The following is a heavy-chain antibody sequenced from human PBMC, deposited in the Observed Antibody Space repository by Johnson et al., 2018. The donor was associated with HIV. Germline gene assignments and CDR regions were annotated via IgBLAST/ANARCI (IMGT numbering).Heavy chain of an antibody. D-gene: IGHD2-8*02. J-gene: IGHJ3*02. CDR2: ISYDGSNK. CDR3: ASSWCNAVDI. Sequence: QVQLVESGGGVVQPGRSLRLSCAASGFTFTTYAMHWVRQAPGQGLEWVAVISYDGSNKYYADSVKCRFTISRDNSKNTLYLQMNSLRAEDTAVYYCASSWCNAVDIWGQGTMVTVSS. CDR1: GFTFTTYA. V-gene: IGHV3-30*04.